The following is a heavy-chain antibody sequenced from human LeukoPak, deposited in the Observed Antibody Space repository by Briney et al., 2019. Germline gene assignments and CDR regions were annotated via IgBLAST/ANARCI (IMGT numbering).Heavy chain of an antibody. D-gene: IGHD3-22*01. CDR2: IIPISGTA. CDR3: ARDSSGYYEYYWYFDL. Sequence: SVKVSCKASGGTFSSYAISWVRQAPGQGLEWMGRIIPISGTANYAQKFQGRVTITTDESTSTAYMELSSLRSEDTAVYYCARDSSGYYEYYWYFDLWGRGTLVTVSS. CDR1: GGTFSSYA. V-gene: IGHV1-69*05. J-gene: IGHJ2*01.